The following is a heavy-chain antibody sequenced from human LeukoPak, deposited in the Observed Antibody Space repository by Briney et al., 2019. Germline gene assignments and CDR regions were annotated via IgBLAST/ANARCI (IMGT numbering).Heavy chain of an antibody. CDR1: GLAFEDYA. V-gene: IGHV3-9*01. CDR2: ISWNSGSI. D-gene: IGHD2-8*01. CDR3: AKGGPRYAGTEFDY. Sequence: PGGSLSLSRAASGLAFEDYAMHWVRDAPGKGLGWVSGISWNSGSIGYADSVKGRFTISRGNAKNSLYLQMNSLRAEDTALYYCAKGGPRYAGTEFDYWGQGTLVTVSS. J-gene: IGHJ4*02.